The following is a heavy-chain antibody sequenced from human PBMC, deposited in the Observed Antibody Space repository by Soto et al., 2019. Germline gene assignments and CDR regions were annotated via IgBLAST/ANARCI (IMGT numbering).Heavy chain of an antibody. CDR3: ARGGLLWFGDPRGVDV. V-gene: IGHV4-59*01. D-gene: IGHD3-10*01. CDR1: GGSISSYY. J-gene: IGHJ6*02. Sequence: SETLSLTCTVSGGSISSYYWSWIRKPPGKGLEWIGYVYYRGSTNYNPSLKSRVTISVDTSKNQFSLKLSSVTAADTAVYYCARGGLLWFGDPRGVDVWGQGTTVTSP. CDR2: VYYRGST.